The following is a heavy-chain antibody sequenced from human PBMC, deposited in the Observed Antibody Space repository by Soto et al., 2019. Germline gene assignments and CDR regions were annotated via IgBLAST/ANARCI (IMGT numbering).Heavy chain of an antibody. J-gene: IGHJ6*02. CDR1: GFSLSTSGVG. V-gene: IGHV2-5*02. CDR2: IYWDDDK. CDR3: AYLPCSGGSCYWFSFSGMDV. Sequence: QITLKESGPTLVKPTQTLTLTCTFSGFSLSTSGVGVAWIRQPPGKALEWLALIYWDDDKRYRPSLESRLTITKDTAKYPVVRTMTDMDSVDTATYYCAYLPCSGGSCYWFSFSGMDVWGQGTTVTVSS. D-gene: IGHD2-15*01.